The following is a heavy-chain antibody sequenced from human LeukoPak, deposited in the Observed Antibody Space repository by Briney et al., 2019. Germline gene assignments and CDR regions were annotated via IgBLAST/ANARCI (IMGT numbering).Heavy chain of an antibody. CDR3: ARDGYSGYQGGPGFDY. D-gene: IGHD5-12*01. J-gene: IGHJ4*02. CDR2: IIPIFGTA. CDR1: GGTFSSYA. Sequence: SVTVSCKASGGTFSSYAFSWVRQAPGQGLEWMGGIIPIFGTANYAQKFQGRDTITADESTSTAYMELSSLRSEDTAVYYCARDGYSGYQGGPGFDYWGQGTLVTVSS. V-gene: IGHV1-69*01.